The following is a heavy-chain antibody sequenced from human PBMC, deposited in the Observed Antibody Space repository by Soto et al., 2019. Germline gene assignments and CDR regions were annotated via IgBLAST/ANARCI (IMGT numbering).Heavy chain of an antibody. J-gene: IGHJ4*02. CDR2: ISGSGGSA. D-gene: IGHD6-6*01. V-gene: IGHV3-23*01. CDR3: ARPGGQLVPFDN. Sequence: PGGSLRLSCAASGFTFSSYAMSWVRQAPGKGLEWVAAISGSGGSAYYADSVKGRFTISRDNSKDTVYLQMSSLRVEDTAIYYCARPGGQLVPFDNWGQGTLVTVSS. CDR1: GFTFSSYA.